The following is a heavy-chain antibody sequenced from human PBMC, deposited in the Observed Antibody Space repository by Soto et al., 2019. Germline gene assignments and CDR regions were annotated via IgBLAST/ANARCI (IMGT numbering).Heavy chain of an antibody. Sequence: SETLSLTCTVSGGSISSGGYYWSWIRQHPGKGLEWIGYIYYSGSTYYNPSLKSRVTISVDTSKNQFSLKLSSVTAADTAVYYCARVPKWLRLVFDYWGQGTLVTVSS. V-gene: IGHV4-31*03. J-gene: IGHJ4*02. CDR2: IYYSGST. CDR3: ARVPKWLRLVFDY. CDR1: GGSISSGGYY. D-gene: IGHD5-12*01.